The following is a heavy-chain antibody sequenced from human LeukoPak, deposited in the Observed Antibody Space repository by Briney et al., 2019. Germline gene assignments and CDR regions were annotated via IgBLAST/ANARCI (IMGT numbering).Heavy chain of an antibody. Sequence: SETLSLTCTVSGGSISSYYWSWIRQPPGKGLEWIGYIYYSGSTNYNPSLKSRVTISVDTSKNQFSLKLSSVTAADTAVYYCARVIEGFYYMDVWGKGTTVTVSS. J-gene: IGHJ6*03. V-gene: IGHV4-59*08. CDR3: ARVIEGFYYMDV. D-gene: IGHD3-16*02. CDR1: GGSISSYY. CDR2: IYYSGST.